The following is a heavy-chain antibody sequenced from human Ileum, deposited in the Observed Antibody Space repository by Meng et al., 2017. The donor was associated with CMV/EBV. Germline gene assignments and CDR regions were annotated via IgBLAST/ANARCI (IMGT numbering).Heavy chain of an antibody. CDR2: IYSSVGA. D-gene: IGHD2-15*01. J-gene: IGHJ2*01. CDR3: ARGDPDGYCAGGSCYRYWYFDV. Sequence: QWELQESGTVMVHPSETLSLTCIVSGGSISSYSWSWIRQPAGKGLEWIGRIYSSVGANYSPSLKSRATMSVDMSKNEVSLKLSAVTAADTAVYYCARGDPDGYCAGGSCYRYWYFDVWGRGTLVTVSS. CDR1: GGSISSYS. V-gene: IGHV4-4*07.